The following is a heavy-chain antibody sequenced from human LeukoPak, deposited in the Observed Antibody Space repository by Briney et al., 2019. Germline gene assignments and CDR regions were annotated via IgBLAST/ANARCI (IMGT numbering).Heavy chain of an antibody. CDR3: ARDLAVAGHDAFDI. J-gene: IGHJ3*02. D-gene: IGHD6-19*01. V-gene: IGHV4-31*03. Sequence: SQTLSLTCTVSGGSISSGGYYWSWIRQHPGKGLEWIGYIYYSGSTHYNPSLKSRVTISVDTSKNQFSLKLSSVTAADTAVYYCARDLAVAGHDAFDIWGQGTMVTVSS. CDR1: GGSISSGGYY. CDR2: IYYSGST.